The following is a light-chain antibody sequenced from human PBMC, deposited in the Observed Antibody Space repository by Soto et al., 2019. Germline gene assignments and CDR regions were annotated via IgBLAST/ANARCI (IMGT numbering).Light chain of an antibody. Sequence: EVVMTQSPATLSVSPGERATLSCRASQSISSNLAWYQQKPGQAPRPLIFGASTRATGIPTRFSGSGSGTEFTLIISSLQSEDFAVYYCQQYNNWPRTFGQGTKVEIK. CDR3: QQYNNWPRT. CDR1: QSISSN. J-gene: IGKJ1*01. V-gene: IGKV3-15*01. CDR2: GAS.